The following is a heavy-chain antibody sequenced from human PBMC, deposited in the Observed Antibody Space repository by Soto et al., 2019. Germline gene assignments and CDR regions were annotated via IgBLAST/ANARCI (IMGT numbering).Heavy chain of an antibody. V-gene: IGHV3-23*01. Sequence: EVQLLESGGGLVQPGGSLRLSCAASGFTFSSYAMRWVRQAPVKGLEWVSAISGSGGSTYYADSVKGRFTISRDNSKNTLYLQMNSLRAEDTAVYYCARRGSRSYYDYWAQGTLVTVSS. D-gene: IGHD3-10*01. CDR2: ISGSGGST. J-gene: IGHJ4*02. CDR1: GFTFSSYA. CDR3: ARRGSRSYYDY.